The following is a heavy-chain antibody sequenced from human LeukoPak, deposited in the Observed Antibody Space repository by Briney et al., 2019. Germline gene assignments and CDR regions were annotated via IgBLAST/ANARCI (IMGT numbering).Heavy chain of an antibody. J-gene: IGHJ4*02. V-gene: IGHV3-30*03. CDR1: GXTFSNYG. Sequence: GGSLRLSCAPSGXTFSNYGMYWVRQAPGKGLEWVAVISYDGSHEYYADSVKGRFTISRDNSKNTLYLQMTSLRAEDTAVYYCARDRKCRHCSGYSCPDYWGQGTLVTVSS. CDR3: ARDRKCRHCSGYSCPDY. CDR2: ISYDGSHE. D-gene: IGHD2-15*01.